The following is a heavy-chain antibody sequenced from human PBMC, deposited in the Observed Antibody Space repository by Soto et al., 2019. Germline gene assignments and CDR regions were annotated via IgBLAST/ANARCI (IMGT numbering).Heavy chain of an antibody. J-gene: IGHJ4*02. CDR3: ARDRRSYGDYYFDY. CDR1: GGSISSAGYY. CDR2: IYYGGST. D-gene: IGHD4-17*01. V-gene: IGHV4-31*03. Sequence: QVQLQESGPGLVKPSQTLSLTCTVSGGSISSAGYYWSWIRQHPGKGLEWIGYIYYGGSTYYNPSLKSRVTISVDTSKNHFSLKLSSVTAADTAVYYCARDRRSYGDYYFDYWGQGTLVTVSS.